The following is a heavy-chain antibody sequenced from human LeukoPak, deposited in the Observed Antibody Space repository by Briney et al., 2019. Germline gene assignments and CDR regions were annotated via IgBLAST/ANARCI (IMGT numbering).Heavy chain of an antibody. V-gene: IGHV3-11*06. CDR2: ISGSGSDT. D-gene: IGHD3-10*01. Sequence: GGSLRLSCAASGFIFSDYYMTWIRQAPGKGLEWLSYISGSGSDTNYADSVKGRFTTSRDNAKNSLYLQMNSLRAEDTAVYYCARDGGSGTPFDFWGQGTLVTVSS. CDR1: GFIFSDYY. J-gene: IGHJ4*02. CDR3: ARDGGSGTPFDF.